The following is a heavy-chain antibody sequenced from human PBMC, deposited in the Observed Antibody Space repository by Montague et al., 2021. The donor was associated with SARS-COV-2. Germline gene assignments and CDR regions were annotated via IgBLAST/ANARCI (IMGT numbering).Heavy chain of an antibody. J-gene: IGHJ4*02. V-gene: IGHV4-59*08. CDR3: ARLPYILPGYAYFDF. D-gene: IGHD3-9*01. CDR1: GDSISNYC. Sequence: SETLSLTCTVSGDSISNYCWSWIRRPPGKGLEWLGYIYYSGSTNYNPSLKSRVTISVDTSKNQFPLRLSSVTAADTAVYYCARLPYILPGYAYFDFWGQGSLVIVSS. CDR2: IYYSGST.